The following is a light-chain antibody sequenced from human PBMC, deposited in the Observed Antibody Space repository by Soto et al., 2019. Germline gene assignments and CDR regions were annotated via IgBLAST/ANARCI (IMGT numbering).Light chain of an antibody. Sequence: EMVVTQSPATLSVSPGERATLSCRASQDVSSNLAWYQQKPGQAPSLLIYGASTRATGTPARFSGSGSGTECTLTISSLQSEDYAVYFCQQYIRWPLTFGGGTKVDIK. CDR2: GAS. V-gene: IGKV3-15*01. J-gene: IGKJ4*01. CDR1: QDVSSN. CDR3: QQYIRWPLT.